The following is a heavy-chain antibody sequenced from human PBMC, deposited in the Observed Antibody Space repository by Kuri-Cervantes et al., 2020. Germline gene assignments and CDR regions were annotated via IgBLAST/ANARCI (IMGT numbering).Heavy chain of an antibody. D-gene: IGHD6-19*01. J-gene: IGHJ6*02. V-gene: IGHV1-69*13. CDR1: GYTFTSYG. CDR2: IIPIFGTA. CDR3: AREIAVAGIGYYYYGMDV. Sequence: SVKVSCKAPGYTFTSYGISWVRQAPGQGLEWMGGIIPIFGTANYAQKFQGRVTITADESTSTAYMELSSLRSEDTAVYYCAREIAVAGIGYYYYGMDVWGQGTTVTVSS.